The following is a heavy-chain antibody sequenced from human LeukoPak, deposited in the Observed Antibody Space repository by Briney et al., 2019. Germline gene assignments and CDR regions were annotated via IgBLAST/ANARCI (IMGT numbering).Heavy chain of an antibody. Sequence: GASVKVSCKASGYTFTGYYMHWVRQAPGQGLEWMGRINPNSGGTNYAQKFQGRVTMTRDASISTAYMELSRLRSDDTAVYYCARRPLYGDPQGTGYYYFDYWGQGTLVTVSS. CDR2: INPNSGGT. V-gene: IGHV1-2*06. CDR3: ARRPLYGDPQGTGYYYFDY. J-gene: IGHJ4*02. D-gene: IGHD4-17*01. CDR1: GYTFTGYY.